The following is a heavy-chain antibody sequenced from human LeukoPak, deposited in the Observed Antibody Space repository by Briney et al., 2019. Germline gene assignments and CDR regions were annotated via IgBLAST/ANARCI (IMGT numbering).Heavy chain of an antibody. CDR1: GFTVSSNY. CDR2: IYSAGYT. CDR3: AREGSGYSYFYYMDV. J-gene: IGHJ6*03. D-gene: IGHD3-3*01. V-gene: IGHV3-66*02. Sequence: GGSLRLSCAASGFTVSSNYMSWVRQAPGKGLEWVSVIYSAGYTYYADSVKGRFTISRDNSKNRVYLQMNSLKTEDTAVYYCAREGSGYSYFYYMDVWGKGTMVTVSS.